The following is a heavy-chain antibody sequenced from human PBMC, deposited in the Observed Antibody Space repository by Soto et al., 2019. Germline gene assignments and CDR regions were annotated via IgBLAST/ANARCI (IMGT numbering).Heavy chain of an antibody. CDR1: GFTFSSHS. Sequence: EVQLVESGGGLVQPGGSLRLSCAASGFTFSSHSMNWVRQAPGKGREWVSYISSSSSSIYYADSVRGRFTISRDNAKKSLYLKMNSLRAEDTAVYYCARYPVGYSYYMDVWGKGTTVTVSS. CDR2: ISSSSSSI. J-gene: IGHJ6*03. D-gene: IGHD1-26*01. V-gene: IGHV3-48*01. CDR3: ARYPVGYSYYMDV.